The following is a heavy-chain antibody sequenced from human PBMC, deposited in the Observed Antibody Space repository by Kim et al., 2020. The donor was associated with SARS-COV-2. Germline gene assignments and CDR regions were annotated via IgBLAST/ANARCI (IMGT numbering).Heavy chain of an antibody. D-gene: IGHD3-9*01. V-gene: IGHV3-33*01. CDR2: IGYDGSNK. CDR3: ARGKSYYDILTGYYPHFDY. CDR1: GFTFSSYG. Sequence: GGSLRLSCAASGFTFSSYGMHWVRQAPGKGLEWVAVIGYDGSNKYYADSVKGRFTISRDNSKNTLYLQMNSLRAEDTAVYYCARGKSYYDILTGYYPHFDYRGQGTLVTVSS. J-gene: IGHJ4*02.